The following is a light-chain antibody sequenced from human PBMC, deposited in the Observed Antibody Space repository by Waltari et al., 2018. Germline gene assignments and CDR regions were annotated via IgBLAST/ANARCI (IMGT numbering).Light chain of an antibody. CDR3: QQYSTYSLWA. Sequence: DSQMTQSPSTLSASIGDRVTITGRASQNISRWLAWYQQKPGKAPNLLIYKTSSLQSGVPSRFSGSGSGTEFTLTISSLQPEDFATYYCQQYSTYSLWAFGQGTKVEIK. CDR2: KTS. J-gene: IGKJ1*01. V-gene: IGKV1-5*03. CDR1: QNISRW.